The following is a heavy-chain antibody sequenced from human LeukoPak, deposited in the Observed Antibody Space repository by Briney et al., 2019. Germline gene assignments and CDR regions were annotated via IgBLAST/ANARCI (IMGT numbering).Heavy chain of an antibody. Sequence: GGSLRLSCTASGVSFSRYSMNWVRQAPGKGLEWISYISSDGSTTYYADSVKGRFTISRDNARNSLYLQMNSLTAGDTAVYYCGRRRGGSRSYSDAFDIWGQGTKVTVSS. D-gene: IGHD3-10*01. CDR2: ISSDGSTT. V-gene: IGHV3-48*01. CDR1: GVSFSRYS. CDR3: GRRRGGSRSYSDAFDI. J-gene: IGHJ3*02.